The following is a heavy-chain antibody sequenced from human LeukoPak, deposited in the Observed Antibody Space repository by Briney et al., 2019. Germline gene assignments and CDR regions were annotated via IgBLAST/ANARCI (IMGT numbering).Heavy chain of an antibody. CDR3: ARPVWFGELFYYGMDV. CDR1: GFTFSSYS. Sequence: GGSLRLSCAASGFTFSSYSMNWVRQAPGKGLEWVSSISSSSNYIYYADSVMGRFTISRDNAKNSLYLQMNSLRAEDTAVYYCARPVWFGELFYYGMDVRGKGTTVTVSS. J-gene: IGHJ6*04. CDR2: ISSSSNYI. D-gene: IGHD3-10*01. V-gene: IGHV3-21*01.